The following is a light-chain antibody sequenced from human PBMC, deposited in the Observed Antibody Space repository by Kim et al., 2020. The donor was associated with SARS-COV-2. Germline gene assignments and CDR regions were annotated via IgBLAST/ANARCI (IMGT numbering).Light chain of an antibody. CDR3: QQSDT. Sequence: PSSLSASVGDRVTITGQASQDISNYLNWYQQKPGKAPKLLIYDASNLETGVPSRFSGSGSGTDFTFTISSLQPEDIATYYCQQSDTFGQGTKLEI. J-gene: IGKJ2*01. CDR2: DAS. CDR1: QDISNY. V-gene: IGKV1-33*01.